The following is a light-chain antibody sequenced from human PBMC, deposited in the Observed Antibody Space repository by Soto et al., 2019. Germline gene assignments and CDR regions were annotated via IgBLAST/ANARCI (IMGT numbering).Light chain of an antibody. CDR3: QSYDSSLSASV. V-gene: IGLV1-40*01. CDR1: SSNIGSDYD. Sequence: QSVLTQPPSVSGAPGQRVTISCSGTSSNIGSDYDVHWYQQLPGTAPKLLIFDYSIRPSGVPDRFSASKSGTSASLAITGLQAEDEADYYCQSYDSSLSASVFGGGTKLTVL. J-gene: IGLJ3*02. CDR2: DYS.